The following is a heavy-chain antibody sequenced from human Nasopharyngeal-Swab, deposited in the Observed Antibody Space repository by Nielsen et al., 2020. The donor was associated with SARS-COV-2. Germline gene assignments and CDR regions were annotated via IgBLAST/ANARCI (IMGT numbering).Heavy chain of an antibody. J-gene: IGHJ4*02. CDR2: IRSKAYGGTT. CDR3: TRDRPWYYYDSSGTFTGDY. Sequence: SLRLSCTASGFTFGDYAMSWVRQAPGKGLEWVGFIRSKAYGGTTEYAASVKGRFTISRDDSKSIAYLQMNSLKTEDTAVYYCTRDRPWYYYDSSGTFTGDYWGQGTLVTVSS. V-gene: IGHV3-49*04. D-gene: IGHD3-22*01. CDR1: GFTFGDYA.